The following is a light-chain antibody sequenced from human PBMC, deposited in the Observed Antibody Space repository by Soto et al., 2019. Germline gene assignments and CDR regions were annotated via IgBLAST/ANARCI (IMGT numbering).Light chain of an antibody. CDR2: EVT. CDR3: CAYAPTRNSYV. Sequence: QPVLTQPASVSGSPGQSITISCTGTSSDVGSYNLVSWYQHHPGTAPKLIIYEVTKRPSGVSNRFSASKSGNTASLTISGLQAEDDADYYCCAYAPTRNSYVFGSGTTLTVL. V-gene: IGLV2-23*02. J-gene: IGLJ1*01. CDR1: SSDVGSYNL.